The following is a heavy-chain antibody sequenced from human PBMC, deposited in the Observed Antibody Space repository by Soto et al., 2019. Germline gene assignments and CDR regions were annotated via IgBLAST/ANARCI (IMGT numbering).Heavy chain of an antibody. Sequence: QVQLVQSGAEVKKPGSSVKVSCKDSGGTFSSSAFSLVRQAPGQGLEWRGGIMPIFRTADYSQKFQGRVTITADESTSTAYLELSRLRSEDTAVYYCAGDKDRQQLGGNYYYIMDVWGPGPTVTVSS. J-gene: IGHJ6*02. D-gene: IGHD3-3*02. CDR2: IMPIFRTA. CDR3: AGDKDRQQLGGNYYYIMDV. CDR1: GGTFSSSA. V-gene: IGHV1-69*12.